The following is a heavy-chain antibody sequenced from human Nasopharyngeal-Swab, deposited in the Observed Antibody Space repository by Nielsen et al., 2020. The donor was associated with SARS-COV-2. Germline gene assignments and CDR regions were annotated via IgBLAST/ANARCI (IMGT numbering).Heavy chain of an antibody. CDR2: IYYSGTT. J-gene: IGHJ4*02. D-gene: IGHD3-10*01. Sequence: SETLSLTCTVSGDSIRSYYWSWIRQPPGKGLEWIGYIYYSGTTNYNPSLKSRVTISVDTSNNQFSLKLSSVTAADTAVYYCARECGTGSGSYVDYWGQGTLVTVSS. CDR3: ARECGTGSGSYVDY. CDR1: GDSIRSYY. V-gene: IGHV4-59*12.